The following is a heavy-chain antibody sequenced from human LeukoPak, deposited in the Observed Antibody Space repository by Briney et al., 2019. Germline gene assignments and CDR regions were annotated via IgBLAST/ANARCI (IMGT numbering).Heavy chain of an antibody. J-gene: IGHJ6*02. Sequence: GGSLRLSCAASGFTVSSNYMSWVRQAPGKGLEWVSVIYSGGSTYYADSVKGRFTISRDNSKNTLYLQMNSLRAEDTAVYYCAKEVDIVATTKALYYYYYGMDVWGQGTTVTVSS. CDR3: AKEVDIVATTKALYYYYYGMDV. CDR1: GFTVSSNY. V-gene: IGHV3-53*01. CDR2: IYSGGST. D-gene: IGHD5-12*01.